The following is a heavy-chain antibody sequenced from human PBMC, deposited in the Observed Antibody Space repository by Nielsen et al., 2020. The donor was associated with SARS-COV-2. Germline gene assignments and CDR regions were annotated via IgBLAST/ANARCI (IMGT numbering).Heavy chain of an antibody. D-gene: IGHD3-10*01. CDR2: IWYDGSNK. Sequence: GGSLRLSCAASGFTFSSYAMHWVRQAPGKGLEWVAVIWYDGSNKYYADSVKGRFTISRDNSKNTLYLQMNSLRAEDTAVYYCARDSIGDNWYFDLWGRGTLVTVSS. J-gene: IGHJ2*01. V-gene: IGHV3-33*08. CDR3: ARDSIGDNWYFDL. CDR1: GFTFSSYA.